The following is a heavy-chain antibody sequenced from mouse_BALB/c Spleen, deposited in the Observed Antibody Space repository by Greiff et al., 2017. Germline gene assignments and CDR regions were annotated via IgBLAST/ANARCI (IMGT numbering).Heavy chain of an antibody. D-gene: IGHD2-10*02. Sequence: VQLKESGGGLVQPGGSLKLSCAASGFTFSSYGMSWVRQTPDKRLELVATINSNGGSTYYPDSVKGRFTISRDNAKNTLYLQMSSLKSEDTAMYYCARDGYGNSWFAYWGQGTLVTVSA. J-gene: IGHJ3*01. V-gene: IGHV5-6-3*01. CDR3: ARDGYGNSWFAY. CDR1: GFTFSSYG. CDR2: INSNGGST.